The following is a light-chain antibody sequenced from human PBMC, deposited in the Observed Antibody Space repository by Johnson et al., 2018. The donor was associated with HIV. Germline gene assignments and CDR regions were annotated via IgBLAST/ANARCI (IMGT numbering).Light chain of an antibody. V-gene: IGLV1-51*01. Sequence: QSVLTQPPSVSAAPGQKVTISCSGSSSNIGNNYVSWYQQLPGTAPKLLIYDNNKRPSGIPDRFSGSKSGTSVTLAITGLQTGDEADYYCGTWDSSLSGVFGTGTKVTVL. CDR3: GTWDSSLSGV. CDR1: SSNIGNNY. J-gene: IGLJ1*01. CDR2: DNN.